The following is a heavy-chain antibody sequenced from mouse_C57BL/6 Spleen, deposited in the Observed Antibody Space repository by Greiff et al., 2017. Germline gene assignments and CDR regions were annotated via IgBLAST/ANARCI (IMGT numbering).Heavy chain of an antibody. CDR1: GYSITSGYY. CDR3: ALTTVVTRYYYAMDY. J-gene: IGHJ4*01. CDR2: ISYDGSN. D-gene: IGHD1-1*01. V-gene: IGHV3-6*01. Sequence: DVKLQESGPGLVKPSQSLSLTCSVTGYSITSGYYWNWIRQFPGNKLEWMGYISYDGSNNYNPSLKNRISITRDTSKNQFFLKLNSVTTEDTATYYCALTTVVTRYYYAMDYWGQGTSVTVSS.